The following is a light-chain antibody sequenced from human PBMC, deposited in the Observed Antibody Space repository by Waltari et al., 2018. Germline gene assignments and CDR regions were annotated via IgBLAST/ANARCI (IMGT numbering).Light chain of an antibody. CDR3: CSFAGGNSFEVI. Sequence: QSALTQPASVSGSPGQSITISCTGTSSNVENYNLVSWYQHHPGKAPKLLIYEVSKRPAGISNRFSGSTSGNTASLTISGLQAEDESDYYCCSFAGGNSFEVIFGGGTRLTVL. V-gene: IGLV2-23*02. J-gene: IGLJ2*01. CDR2: EVS. CDR1: SSNVENYNL.